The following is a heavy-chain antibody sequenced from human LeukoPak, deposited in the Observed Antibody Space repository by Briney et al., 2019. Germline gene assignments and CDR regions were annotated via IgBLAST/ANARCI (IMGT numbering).Heavy chain of an antibody. CDR1: GGSISSYY. V-gene: IGHV4-59*08. D-gene: IGHD3-10*01. CDR2: IYYSGST. J-gene: IGHJ6*02. CDR3: ARHGPYYYGSGSHPPYYYGMDV. Sequence: SETLSFTCTVSGGSISSYYWSWIRQPPGKGLEWIGYIYYSGSTNYNPSLKSRVTISVDTSKNQFSLKLSSVTAADTAVYYCARHGPYYYGSGSHPPYYYGMDVWGQGTTVTVSS.